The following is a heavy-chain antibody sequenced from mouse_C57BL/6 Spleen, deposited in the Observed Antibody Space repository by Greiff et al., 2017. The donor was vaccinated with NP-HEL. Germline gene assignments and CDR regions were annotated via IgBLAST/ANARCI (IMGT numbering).Heavy chain of an antibody. CDR3: ARGSYYYGSSLDY. J-gene: IGHJ2*01. D-gene: IGHD1-1*01. Sequence: VKLQQPGAELVRPGSSVKLSCKASGYTFTSYWMDWVKQRPGQGLEWIGNIYPSDSETHYNQKFKDKATLTVDKSSSTAYMQLSSLTSEDSAVYDCARGSYYYGSSLDYWGQGTTLTVSS. V-gene: IGHV1-61*01. CDR1: GYTFTSYW. CDR2: IYPSDSET.